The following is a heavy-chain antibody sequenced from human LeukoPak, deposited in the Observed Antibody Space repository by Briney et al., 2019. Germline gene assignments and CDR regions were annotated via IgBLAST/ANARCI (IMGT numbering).Heavy chain of an antibody. CDR3: AKDRSYIPAYCGGDCYTDY. Sequence: PGGSLRLSCAASGFTLSSYGMHWVRQAPGKGLEWVAVISFDGSNKYYADSVRGRFTISRDNSKDTLYLQMSSLRAEDTAVYYCAKDRSYIPAYCGGDCYTDYWGQGTLVTVSS. CDR1: GFTLSSYG. D-gene: IGHD2-21*02. J-gene: IGHJ4*02. V-gene: IGHV3-30*18. CDR2: ISFDGSNK.